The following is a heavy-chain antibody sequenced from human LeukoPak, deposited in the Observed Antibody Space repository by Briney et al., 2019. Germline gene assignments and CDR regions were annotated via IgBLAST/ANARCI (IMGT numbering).Heavy chain of an antibody. CDR1: GGSISSYY. D-gene: IGHD1-1*01. CDR2: IYYSGST. V-gene: IGHV4-59*01. CDR3: ARGNYWFDP. J-gene: IGHJ5*02. Sequence: SETLSLTCTVSGGSISSYYWSWIRQPPGKGLEWIGYIYYSGSTNYNPSLKSRVTISVDTSKIQFSLKLRSVTAADTAVYYCARGNYWFDPWGQGTLVTVSS.